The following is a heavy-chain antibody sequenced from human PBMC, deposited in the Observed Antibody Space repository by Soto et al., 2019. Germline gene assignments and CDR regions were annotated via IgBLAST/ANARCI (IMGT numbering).Heavy chain of an antibody. CDR1: GGSISSYY. Sequence: QVQLQESGPGLVKPSETLSLTCTVSGGSISSYYWSWIRQPPGKGLEWIGYIYYSGSTNYNPSLKSRVTLSVDTSKNQFSLKLSSVTAADTAVYYCARQNIAAAGNFDYWGQGTLVTVSS. CDR3: ARQNIAAAGNFDY. J-gene: IGHJ4*02. D-gene: IGHD6-13*01. CDR2: IYYSGST. V-gene: IGHV4-59*08.